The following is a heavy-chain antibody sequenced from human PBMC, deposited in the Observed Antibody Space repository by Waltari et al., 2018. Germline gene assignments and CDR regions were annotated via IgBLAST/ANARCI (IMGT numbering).Heavy chain of an antibody. CDR3: ASENGGIAAAECHD. D-gene: IGHD6-13*01. CDR2: IIPIFGTA. CDR1: GGTFSSHA. J-gene: IGHJ4*02. Sequence: QVQLVQSAAEVKKPGSSVRVSCKASGGTFSSHAISWVRQAPGRGREWMVGIIPIFGTANYTQKFQGRVTITADESTSTAYMGLSSLRSEDTAVYYCASENGGIAAAECHDWGQGTLVTVSS. V-gene: IGHV1-69*12.